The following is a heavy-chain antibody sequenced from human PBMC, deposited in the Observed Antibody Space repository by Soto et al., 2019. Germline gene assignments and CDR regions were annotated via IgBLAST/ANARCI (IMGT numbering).Heavy chain of an antibody. V-gene: IGHV1-18*01. D-gene: IGHD5-12*01. CDR1: GYTFTSYG. Sequence: ASVKVSCKASGYTFTSYGISWVRQAPGQGLEWMGWISAYNGNTNYAQKLQGRVTMTTDTSTSTAYMELRSLRSDDTAVYYCARDYLRREYSGYDPSHFDYWGQGTLVTVSS. J-gene: IGHJ4*02. CDR2: ISAYNGNT. CDR3: ARDYLRREYSGYDPSHFDY.